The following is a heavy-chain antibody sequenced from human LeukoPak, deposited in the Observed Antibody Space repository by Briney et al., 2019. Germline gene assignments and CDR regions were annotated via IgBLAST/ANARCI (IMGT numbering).Heavy chain of an antibody. D-gene: IGHD3-10*01. J-gene: IGHJ4*02. CDR1: GFTFSDYY. CDR2: ISSSGSTI. V-gene: IGHV3-11*01. Sequence: KPGGSLRLSCAASGFTFSDYYMSWIRQAPGKGLEWVSYISSSGSTIYYADSVKGRFTISRDNAKNSLYLQMNSLRAEDTAVYYCARDPSMARGVHHQEDYWGQGTLVTVSS. CDR3: ARDPSMARGVHHQEDY.